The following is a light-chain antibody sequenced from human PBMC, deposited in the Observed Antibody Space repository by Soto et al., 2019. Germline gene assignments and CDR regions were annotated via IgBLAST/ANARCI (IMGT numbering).Light chain of an antibody. J-gene: IGLJ2*01. V-gene: IGLV2-11*01. CDR3: CSYAATYTSYVV. Sequence: QSALTQPRSVSGSPGQSVTISCTGTSSDVGGNNYVSWYQHCPGKAPKLMIYDVAKRPSGVPDRFPGSRSGNTASLTISGLQADDEADYYCCSYAATYTSYVVFGGGTQLTVL. CDR2: DVA. CDR1: SSDVGGNNY.